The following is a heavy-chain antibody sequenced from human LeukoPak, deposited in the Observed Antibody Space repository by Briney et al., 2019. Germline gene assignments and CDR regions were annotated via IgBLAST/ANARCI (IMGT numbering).Heavy chain of an antibody. D-gene: IGHD5-18*01. Sequence: ASVKVSCKASGYTFTSYAMHWVRQAPGQRLEWMGWINPNSGGTNYAQKFQGRVTMTRDTSISTAYMELSRLRSDDTAVYYCASGDSRRGGFDPWGQGTLVTVSS. V-gene: IGHV1-2*02. CDR2: INPNSGGT. CDR3: ASGDSRRGGFDP. J-gene: IGHJ5*02. CDR1: GYTFTSYA.